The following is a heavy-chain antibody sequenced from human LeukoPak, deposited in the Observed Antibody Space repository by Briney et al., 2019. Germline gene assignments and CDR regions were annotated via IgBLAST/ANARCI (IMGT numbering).Heavy chain of an antibody. J-gene: IGHJ4*02. CDR1: GFTFSSYS. D-gene: IGHD6-13*01. CDR2: ISRNSSSI. CDR3: ARGALAAAGEY. V-gene: IGHV3-21*01. Sequence: GGSLRLSCAASGFTFSSYSMNWVRQAPGKGLEWVSCISRNSSSIYYADSVKGRFTISRDNAKNSLYLQMNSLRAEDTAVYYCARGALAAAGEYWGEGALVTVSS.